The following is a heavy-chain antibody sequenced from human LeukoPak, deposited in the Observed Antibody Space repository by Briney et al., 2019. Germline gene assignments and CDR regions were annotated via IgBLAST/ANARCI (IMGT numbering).Heavy chain of an antibody. Sequence: GGSLRLSCAASGFTFSSYAMSWVRQAPGKGLEWVSSINSSSSYIYYADSVKGRFTISRDNAKNSLYLQMNSLRAEHTAVYTCASSYGDYAYYGMAVWGQGTTVTVSS. D-gene: IGHD4-17*01. CDR3: ASSYGDYAYYGMAV. CDR1: GFTFSSYA. CDR2: INSSSSYI. J-gene: IGHJ6*02. V-gene: IGHV3-21*01.